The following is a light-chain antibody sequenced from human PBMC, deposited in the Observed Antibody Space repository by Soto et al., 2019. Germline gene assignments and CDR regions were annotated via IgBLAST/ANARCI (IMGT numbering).Light chain of an antibody. CDR3: QHHDNWPLIT. Sequence: EIVMTQSPATLSVSPWERATLSCRASESVGSKVAWYQQKPGQAPRVLIYGASIRATGIPVRFSGSGSGTAFTLTISSLQSEDFALYYCQHHDNWPLITFGQGTRLEIK. V-gene: IGKV3-15*01. CDR2: GAS. CDR1: ESVGSK. J-gene: IGKJ5*01.